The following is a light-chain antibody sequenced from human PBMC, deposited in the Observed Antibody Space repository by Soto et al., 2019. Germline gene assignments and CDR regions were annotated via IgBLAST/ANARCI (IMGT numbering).Light chain of an antibody. CDR2: DVS. CDR1: SSDVGGYNY. J-gene: IGLJ1*01. Sequence: QSVLTQPASVSGSPGQSITISCTGTSSDVGGYNYVSWYQQHPDKAPKLMIYDVSNRPSGVSNRFSGSKSGNTASLTISGLQAEDEADYYCSSYTTIDTRVFGTGTKLTVL. V-gene: IGLV2-14*01. CDR3: SSYTTIDTRV.